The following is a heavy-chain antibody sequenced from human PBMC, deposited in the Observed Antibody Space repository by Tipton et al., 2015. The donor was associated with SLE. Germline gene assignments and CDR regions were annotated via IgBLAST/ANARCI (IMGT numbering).Heavy chain of an antibody. CDR3: TRGSGRYEY. J-gene: IGHJ4*02. CDR1: GFSVSNTY. CDR2: IRSANYGGTT. Sequence: RSLRLSCAASGFSVSNTYVTWVRQVTGKGLQWIGYIRSANYGGTTEYAASVRGRFTISRDDSKDVAYLQMNSLKSEDTAVYFCTRGSGRYEYWGQGTLVTVS. V-gene: IGHV3-49*04. D-gene: IGHD2-15*01.